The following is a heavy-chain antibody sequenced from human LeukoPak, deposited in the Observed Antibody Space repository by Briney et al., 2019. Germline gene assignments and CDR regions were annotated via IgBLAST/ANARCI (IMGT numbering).Heavy chain of an antibody. CDR1: GGSISSGGYY. V-gene: IGHV4-31*03. D-gene: IGHD3-22*01. CDR3: ARDRRPPSTYYYDSSDYPIAFDI. Sequence: SETLSLTCTVSGGSISSGGYYWSWIRQHPGKGLEWIGYIYYTGNTYYNPSLKSRVSLSVDTSKNHFSLKLSSVTAADTAVYYCARDRRPPSTYYYDSSDYPIAFDIWGQGTMVTVSS. CDR2: IYYTGNT. J-gene: IGHJ3*02.